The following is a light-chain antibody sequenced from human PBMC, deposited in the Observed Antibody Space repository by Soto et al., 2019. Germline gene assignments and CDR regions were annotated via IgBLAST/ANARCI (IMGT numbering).Light chain of an antibody. V-gene: IGKV1-39*01. J-gene: IGKJ2*01. Sequence: DIQMTQSPSSLSASVGDRVTITCRASQTIDNNLNWYQQKPGKAPRLLIYVAFSLQSGVPSRFSGSRSGTDFTLTISSLQPDDIATYFCQQSFSIPYTFGQGTILEIK. CDR3: QQSFSIPYT. CDR2: VAF. CDR1: QTIDNN.